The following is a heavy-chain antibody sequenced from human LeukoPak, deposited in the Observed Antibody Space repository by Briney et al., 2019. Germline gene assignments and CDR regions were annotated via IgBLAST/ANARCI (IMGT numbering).Heavy chain of an antibody. V-gene: IGHV3-53*01. Sequence: GGSLRLSCAASGFTVSSNYMSWVRQAPGKGLEWVSVIYSGGSTYYADSVKGRFTISRDNSKNTLYLQMNSLRAEDTAVYYCARDAGLYSGYDYDYWGQGTLVTVSS. CDR3: ARDAGLYSGYDYDY. D-gene: IGHD5-12*01. CDR2: IYSGGST. J-gene: IGHJ4*02. CDR1: GFTVSSNY.